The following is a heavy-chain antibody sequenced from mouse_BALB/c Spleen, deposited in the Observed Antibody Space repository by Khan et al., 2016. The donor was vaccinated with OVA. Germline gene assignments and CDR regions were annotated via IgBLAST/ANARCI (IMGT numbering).Heavy chain of an antibody. V-gene: IGHV3-2*02. CDR3: ARTARIKY. CDR1: GYSITSGYG. CDR2: ISYSGST. D-gene: IGHD1-2*01. J-gene: IGHJ2*01. Sequence: EVKLLESGPGLVKPSQSLSLTCTVTGYSITSGYGWNWLRQFPGNKLEWMGYISYSGSTNYNPSFKSRISITRDTSKNQFFLQLNSVTTEDTATYYCARTARIKYWGQGTTLTVSS.